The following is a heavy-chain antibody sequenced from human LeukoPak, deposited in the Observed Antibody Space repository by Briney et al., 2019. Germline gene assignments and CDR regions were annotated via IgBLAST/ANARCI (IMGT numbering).Heavy chain of an antibody. J-gene: IGHJ5*02. CDR3: ARGYCSGGGCYPRGTWFDP. CDR2: IYNSGST. CDR1: GVSISSYY. D-gene: IGHD2-15*01. V-gene: IGHV4-59*01. Sequence: SETLSLTCTVSGVSISSYYWSWIRQPPGKGLEWIGYIYNSGSTNYNPSLKGRVTISVDTSQNQFSLRLSSVTAADTAVYYCARGYCSGGGCYPRGTWFDPWGQGTLVIVSS.